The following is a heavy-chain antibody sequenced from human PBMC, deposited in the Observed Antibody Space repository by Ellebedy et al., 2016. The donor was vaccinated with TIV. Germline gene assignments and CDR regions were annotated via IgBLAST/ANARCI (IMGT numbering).Heavy chain of an antibody. V-gene: IGHV4-38-2*02. Sequence: SETLSLXXTVSDYSISSGYSWGWIRQPPGKGLEWIGSMYHSGSTYYNPSLRSRVTMSVDTSKNQLSLKLRSVTAADTAIYYCARMTSRGFSTPAYWGQGTLVTVSS. D-gene: IGHD5-12*01. J-gene: IGHJ4*02. CDR2: MYHSGST. CDR3: ARMTSRGFSTPAY. CDR1: DYSISSGYS.